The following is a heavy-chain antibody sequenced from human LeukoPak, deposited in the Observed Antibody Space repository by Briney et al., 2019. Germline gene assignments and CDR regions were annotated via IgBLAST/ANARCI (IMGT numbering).Heavy chain of an antibody. D-gene: IGHD3-3*01. CDR1: GFTFSSYA. J-gene: IGHJ4*02. CDR3: AKPYYDFWSGTPWCYFDY. Sequence: PGGSLRLSCAASGFTFSSYAMSWVRQAPGKGLEWVSAISGSGGSTYYADSVKGRFTISRDNSKNTLYLQMNSLRADDTAVYYCAKPYYDFWSGTPWCYFDYWGQGTLVTVSS. V-gene: IGHV3-23*01. CDR2: ISGSGGST.